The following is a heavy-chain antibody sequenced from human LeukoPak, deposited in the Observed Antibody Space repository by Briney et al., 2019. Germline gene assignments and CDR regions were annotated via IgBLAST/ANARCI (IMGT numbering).Heavy chain of an antibody. CDR1: GYSFTTYD. V-gene: IGHV1-8*03. J-gene: IGHJ4*02. CDR3: ARVAGSIDY. D-gene: IGHD1-26*01. CDR2: MNLKSGYT. Sequence: ASVKVSCKASGYSFTTYDINWVRQATGQGLEWMGWMNLKSGYTGYAQKFQGRVTITRDTSTSTVYMELSSLRSEDTAVYYCARVAGSIDYWGQGTLVTVSS.